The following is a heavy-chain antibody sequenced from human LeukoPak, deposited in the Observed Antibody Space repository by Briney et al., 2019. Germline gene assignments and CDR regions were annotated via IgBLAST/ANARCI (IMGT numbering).Heavy chain of an antibody. Sequence: SETLSLTCAVYGGSFSGYYWSWIRQPPGKGLEWIGEINHSGSTNYNPSLKSRVTISVDTSKNQSSLKLSSVTAADTAVYYCARAISQSGYFDYWGQGTLVTVSS. D-gene: IGHD3-10*01. CDR1: GGSFSGYY. V-gene: IGHV4-34*01. J-gene: IGHJ4*02. CDR2: INHSGST. CDR3: ARAISQSGYFDY.